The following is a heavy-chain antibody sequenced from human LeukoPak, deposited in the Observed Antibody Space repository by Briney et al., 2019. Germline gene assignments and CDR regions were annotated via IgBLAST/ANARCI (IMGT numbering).Heavy chain of an antibody. J-gene: IGHJ4*02. V-gene: IGHV3-21*01. CDR1: GFTFSSYS. CDR3: ARDLYGSGSYYNYY. Sequence: PGGSLRLSCAASGFTFSSYSMNWVRQAPGKGLEWVSSISSGSSYIYYADSVKGRFTISRDNAKNSLYLQMNSLRAEDTAVYYCARDLYGSGSYYNYYWGQGTLVTVSS. D-gene: IGHD3-10*01. CDR2: ISSGSSYI.